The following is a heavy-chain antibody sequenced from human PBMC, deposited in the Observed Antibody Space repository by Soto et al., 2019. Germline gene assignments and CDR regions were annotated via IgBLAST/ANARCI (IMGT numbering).Heavy chain of an antibody. V-gene: IGHV4-30-4*01. CDR2: IYHSGST. CDR3: ARLRWETENNWFDP. Sequence: PSETLSLTCTVSGDSINSVYHYWSWFRQPPGKGLEWMGYIYHSGSTHYNPSLNSRLTISIDTSTNRFSLNLTSVTAADTAVYFCARLRWETENNWFDPWGQGALVT. CDR1: GDSINSVYHY. J-gene: IGHJ5*02. D-gene: IGHD1-26*01.